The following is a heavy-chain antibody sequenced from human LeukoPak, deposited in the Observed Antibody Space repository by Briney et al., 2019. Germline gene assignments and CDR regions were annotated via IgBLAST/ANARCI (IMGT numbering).Heavy chain of an antibody. CDR3: ARVWGQYYYDSSGYYVY. J-gene: IGHJ4*02. V-gene: IGHV1-18*01. Sequence: ASVKVSCKASGYTFTSYGISWVRQAPGQGLEWMGWISAYNGNTNYAQKLQGRVTMTTDTSTSTAYMELRSLRSDDTAVYYCARVWGQYYYDSSGYYVYWGREPWSPSPQ. CDR2: ISAYNGNT. D-gene: IGHD3-22*01. CDR1: GYTFTSYG.